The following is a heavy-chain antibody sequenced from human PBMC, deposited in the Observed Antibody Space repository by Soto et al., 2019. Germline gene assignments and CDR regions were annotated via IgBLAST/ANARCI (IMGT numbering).Heavy chain of an antibody. J-gene: IGHJ4*02. Sequence: ASVKVSCKASGYTFTGHYIHWVRQAPGQGPERMGEIGPASGDTRYAQKFQGRVTMTRDTSITTVYMELNNLSPDDTAAYYCGRGRSGQLVVFYWGQGTPVTVSS. CDR1: GYTFTGHY. D-gene: IGHD3-10*01. CDR3: GRGRSGQLVVFY. V-gene: IGHV1-2*02. CDR2: IGPASGDT.